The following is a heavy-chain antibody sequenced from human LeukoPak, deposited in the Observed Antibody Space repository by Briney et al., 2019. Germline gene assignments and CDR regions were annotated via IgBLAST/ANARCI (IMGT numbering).Heavy chain of an antibody. CDR3: ARVRYNYGMTGYYYYMDV. J-gene: IGHJ6*03. D-gene: IGHD1-1*01. CDR1: GYTFTSYD. CDR2: MNPNSGNT. Sequence: GASVKVSCKASGYTFTSYDINWVRQATGQGLEWMGWMNPNSGNTGYAQKFQGRVTMTRNTSISTAYMELSSLRPEDTAVYYCARVRYNYGMTGYYYYMDVWGKGTTVTVSS. V-gene: IGHV1-8*01.